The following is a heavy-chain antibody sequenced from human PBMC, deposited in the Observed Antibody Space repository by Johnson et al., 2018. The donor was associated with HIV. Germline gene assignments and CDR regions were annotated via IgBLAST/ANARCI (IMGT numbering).Heavy chain of an antibody. Sequence: VQLVESGGGVVRPGGSLRLSCAASGFTFNDYGMHWVRQAPGKGLEWVSGINWNGGSTGYADSVKGRFTISRDNAKNSLYLQMNSLRAEDTAVYYCARGYGDYSDFFDVWGQGTMVLVSS. V-gene: IGHV3-20*04. D-gene: IGHD4-17*01. CDR2: INWNGGST. J-gene: IGHJ3*01. CDR3: ARGYGDYSDFFDV. CDR1: GFTFNDYG.